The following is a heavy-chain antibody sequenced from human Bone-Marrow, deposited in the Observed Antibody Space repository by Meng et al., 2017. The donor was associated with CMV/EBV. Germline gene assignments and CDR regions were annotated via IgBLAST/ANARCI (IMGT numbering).Heavy chain of an antibody. V-gene: IGHV3-30-3*01. D-gene: IGHD3-3*01. CDR2: ISYDGTNK. Sequence: GGSLSLSCAASGVNFAAYPINWVRQTPGKGLEWVAFISYDGTNKYYALSVRGRFSVSRDNSKNTVFLQMVGLTVEDTAVYYCARDMASFGVKLYGMDVWGQGTSVTVSS. J-gene: IGHJ6*02. CDR1: GVNFAAYP. CDR3: ARDMASFGVKLYGMDV.